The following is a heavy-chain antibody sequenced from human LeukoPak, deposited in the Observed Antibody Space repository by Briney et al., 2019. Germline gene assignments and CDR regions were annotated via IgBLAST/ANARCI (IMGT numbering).Heavy chain of an antibody. D-gene: IGHD6-19*01. Sequence: SETLSLTCTVSGGSISSSSYYWGWIRQPPGKGLEWIGSIYYSGSTYYNPSLKSRVTISVDKSKNQFSLKLSSVTAADTAVYYCAREPRGSGWSSAAYDYWGQGTLVTVSS. V-gene: IGHV4-39*07. J-gene: IGHJ4*02. CDR2: IYYSGST. CDR1: GGSISSSSYY. CDR3: AREPRGSGWSSAAYDY.